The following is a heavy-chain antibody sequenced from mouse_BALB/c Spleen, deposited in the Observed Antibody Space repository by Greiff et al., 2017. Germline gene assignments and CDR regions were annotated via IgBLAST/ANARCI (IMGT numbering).Heavy chain of an antibody. V-gene: IGHV2-6-2*01. D-gene: IGHD1-1*01. CDR3: ARGEGDYYGSRLAY. Sequence: VKLMESGPDLVAPSQSLSITCTVSGFSLTSYGVHWVRQPPGKGLEWLVVIWSDGSTTYNSALKSRLSISKDNSKSQVFLKMNSLQTDDTAMYYCARGEGDYYGSRLAYWGQGTLVTVSA. CDR2: IWSDGST. J-gene: IGHJ3*01. CDR1: GFSLTSYG.